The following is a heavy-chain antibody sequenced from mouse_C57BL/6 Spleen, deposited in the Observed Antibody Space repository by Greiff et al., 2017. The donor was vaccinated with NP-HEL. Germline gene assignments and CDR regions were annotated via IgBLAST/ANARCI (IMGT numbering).Heavy chain of an antibody. Sequence: EVQLQQSGPELVKPGASVKISCKASGYTFTDYYMNWVKQSHGKSLEWIGDINPNNGGTSYNQKFKGKATLTVDKSSSTAYMELRSLTSADSAVYYCARSEVTTGYYAMDYWGQGTSVTVSS. V-gene: IGHV1-26*01. J-gene: IGHJ4*01. CDR3: ARSEVTTGYYAMDY. CDR1: GYTFTDYY. D-gene: IGHD2-2*01. CDR2: INPNNGGT.